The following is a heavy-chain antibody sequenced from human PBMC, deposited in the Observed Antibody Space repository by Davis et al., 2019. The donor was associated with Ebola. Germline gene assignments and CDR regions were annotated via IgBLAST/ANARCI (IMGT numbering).Heavy chain of an antibody. D-gene: IGHD1-26*01. V-gene: IGHV4-31*03. CDR2: IYYSGST. CDR1: GGSISSGGYY. CDR3: ARGQGVGAFFDS. Sequence: PSETLSLTCTVSGGSISSGGYYWSWIRQHPGKGLEWIGYIYYSGSTYYNPSLKSRVTISVDTSKNQFSLKLSSVTAADTAVYYCARGQGVGAFFDSWGQGTLVTVSS. J-gene: IGHJ4*02.